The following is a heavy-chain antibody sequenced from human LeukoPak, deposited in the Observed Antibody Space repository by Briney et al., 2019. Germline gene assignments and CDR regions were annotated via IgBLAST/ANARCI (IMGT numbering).Heavy chain of an antibody. J-gene: IGHJ4*02. CDR1: GGSISSDGYC. CDR2: IYHSGSS. D-gene: IGHD1-26*01. V-gene: IGHV4-30-2*01. Sequence: SQTLSITCAVSGGSISSDGYCWSWIRQPPGKGLEWIGYIYHSGSSYYNPSLRSRVTISVDRSRNQFSLKLNSVTAADTAVYYCARDYGGGGSYFDYWGQGILVTVSS. CDR3: ARDYGGGGSYFDY.